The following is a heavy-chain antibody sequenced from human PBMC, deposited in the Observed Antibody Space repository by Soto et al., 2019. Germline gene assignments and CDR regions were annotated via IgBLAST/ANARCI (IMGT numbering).Heavy chain of an antibody. CDR2: ISAYNGNT. CDR3: ARAVVPAAIGGYYYYGMDV. V-gene: IGHV1-18*04. CDR1: GYTFTSYG. J-gene: IGHJ6*02. Sequence: ASVKVSCKASGYTFTSYGISWVRQAPGQGLEWMGWISAYNGNTNYAQKLQGRVTMTTDASTSTAYMELRSLRSDDTAVYYCARAVVPAAIGGYYYYGMDVWGQGTTVTVSS. D-gene: IGHD2-2*02.